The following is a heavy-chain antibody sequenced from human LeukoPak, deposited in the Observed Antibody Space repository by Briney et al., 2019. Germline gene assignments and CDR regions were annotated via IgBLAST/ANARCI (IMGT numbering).Heavy chain of an antibody. D-gene: IGHD5-12*01. CDR2: IYTSGST. J-gene: IGHJ4*02. Sequence: SETLSLTCTVSGGSISSGSYYWSWIRQPAGTGLEWIGRIYTSGSTNYNPSLKSRVTISVDTSKNQFSLKLSSVTAADTAVYYCARAGWLRLKNYFDYWGQGTLVTVSS. V-gene: IGHV4-61*02. CDR1: GGSISSGSYY. CDR3: ARAGWLRLKNYFDY.